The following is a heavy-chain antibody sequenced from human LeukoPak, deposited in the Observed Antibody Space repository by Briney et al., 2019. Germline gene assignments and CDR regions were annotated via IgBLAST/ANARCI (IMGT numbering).Heavy chain of an antibody. J-gene: IGHJ3*01. D-gene: IGHD2/OR15-2a*01. Sequence: SETLSLTCAVYGGSFSGYYWSWIRQPPGKGLEWIGEINHSGSTNYNPSPKSRVTISVDTSKNQFSLQLNSVTPEDTATYYCARGSHSTFDFWGQGTMVTVSS. CDR3: ARGSHSTFDF. V-gene: IGHV4-34*01. CDR1: GGSFSGYY. CDR2: INHSGST.